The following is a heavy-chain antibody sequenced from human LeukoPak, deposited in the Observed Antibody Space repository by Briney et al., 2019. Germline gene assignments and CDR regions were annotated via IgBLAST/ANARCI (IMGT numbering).Heavy chain of an antibody. J-gene: IGHJ4*02. Sequence: SETLSLTCTVSGGSISSYYWSWIRQPAGKGLEWIGRIYSSGSTNYNPSLKSRVTISVDTSKNQFSLKLSSVTAADTAVYYCARDGRPLGDYDILTGYPSVLWGQGTLVTVSS. CDR1: GGSISSYY. D-gene: IGHD3-9*01. CDR2: IYSSGST. CDR3: ARDGRPLGDYDILTGYPSVL. V-gene: IGHV4-4*07.